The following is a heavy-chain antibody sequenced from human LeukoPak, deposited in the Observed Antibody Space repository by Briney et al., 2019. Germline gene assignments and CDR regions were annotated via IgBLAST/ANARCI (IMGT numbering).Heavy chain of an antibody. CDR1: GFPLRSYA. J-gene: IGHJ3*02. V-gene: IGHV3-23*01. CDR3: AKEVSSPHAFDI. CDR2: ISGTGDST. Sequence: GGSLRLSCAASGFPLRSYAMSWVRQAPGKGLEWVSVISGTGDSTYYADSVKGRFTISRDNSKNTLYLQINSLRAEDTAVYYCAKEVSSPHAFDIWGQGTMVTVSS.